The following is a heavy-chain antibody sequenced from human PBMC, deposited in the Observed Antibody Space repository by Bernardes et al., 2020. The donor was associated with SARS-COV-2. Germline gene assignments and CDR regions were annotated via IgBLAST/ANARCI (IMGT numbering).Heavy chain of an antibody. CDR1: GGSISSFGYY. V-gene: IGHV4-31*03. D-gene: IGHD3-3*01. CDR3: ARAHRITICGVVRYFGY. J-gene: IGHJ4*02. Sequence: LSLTCTVSGGSISSFGYYWIWLLQHPGKGLEWIGYVYYSGTTYYNPSLKSRVTISVDTSKNQFSLKLSSVTAADTAVYYCARAHRITICGVVRYFGYWGQGTLVTVSS. CDR2: VYYSGTT.